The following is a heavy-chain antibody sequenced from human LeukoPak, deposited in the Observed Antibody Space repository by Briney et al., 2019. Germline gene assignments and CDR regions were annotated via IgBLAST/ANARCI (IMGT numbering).Heavy chain of an antibody. V-gene: IGHV4-34*01. CDR1: GGSFSGYY. CDR3: ARASRAVAGTRVWFDP. CDR2: INHSGNT. D-gene: IGHD6-19*01. J-gene: IGHJ5*02. Sequence: SETLSLTCAVYGGSFSGYYWSWIRQPPGKGLEWIGEINHSGNTNYNPSLKSRVTISVDTSKNQFSLKLSSVTAADTAVYYCARASRAVAGTRVWFDPWGQGTLVTVSS.